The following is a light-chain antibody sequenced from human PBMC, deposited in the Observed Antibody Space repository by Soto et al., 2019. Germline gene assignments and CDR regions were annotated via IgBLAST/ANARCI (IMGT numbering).Light chain of an antibody. Sequence: QSVLTQPASVSGSPGQSITISCTGTSSDVGGYNFVSWYQQHPGKAPKLMIYDVINRPSGVPNRFSGSKSGNTASLTISGLQAEDEADYYCNSYTRTNTYVFGTGTKLTVL. V-gene: IGLV2-14*03. J-gene: IGLJ1*01. CDR3: NSYTRTNTYV. CDR2: DVI. CDR1: SSDVGGYNF.